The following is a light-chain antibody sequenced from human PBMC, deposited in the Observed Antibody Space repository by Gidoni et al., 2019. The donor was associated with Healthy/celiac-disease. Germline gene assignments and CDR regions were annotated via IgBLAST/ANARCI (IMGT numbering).Light chain of an antibody. Sequence: DIHMTQSPSSLSASVGDRVTITCRASQSISSYLNWYQQKPGKAPKLLIYAASSLQSGVPSRFSGSGSGTDFTLTISSLQPEDFANYYCQQSYSTPLTFGGGTKVEIK. CDR2: AAS. V-gene: IGKV1-39*01. J-gene: IGKJ4*01. CDR3: QQSYSTPLT. CDR1: QSISSY.